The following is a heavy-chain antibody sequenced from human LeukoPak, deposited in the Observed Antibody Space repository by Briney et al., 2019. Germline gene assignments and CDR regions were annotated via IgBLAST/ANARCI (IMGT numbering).Heavy chain of an antibody. J-gene: IGHJ4*02. CDR1: GGSISSGGYY. CDR3: ARMRLWYDSSGYNPYFDY. V-gene: IGHV4-31*03. CDR2: IYYSGST. Sequence: PSETLSLTCTVSGGSISSGGYYWSWIRQHPGKGLEWIGYIYYSGSTYYNPSLKSRVTISVDTSKNQFSLKLSSVTAADTAVYYCARMRLWYDSSGYNPYFDYWGQGTLVTVSS. D-gene: IGHD3-22*01.